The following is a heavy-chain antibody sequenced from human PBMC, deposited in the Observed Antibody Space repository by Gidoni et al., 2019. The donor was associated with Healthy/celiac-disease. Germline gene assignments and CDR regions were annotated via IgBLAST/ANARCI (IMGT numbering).Heavy chain of an antibody. CDR1: GYSFTSYW. Sequence: EVQLVQSGAEVKKPGESLKISCTGSGYSFTSYWIGWVRQMPGKGLEWMGIIYPGDSDTRYSPSVQGQVTISADKSISTAYLQWSSMKASDTAMYYCARLNYYDGSGYLNWFDPWGQGTLVTVSS. CDR2: IYPGDSDT. D-gene: IGHD3-22*01. J-gene: IGHJ5*02. CDR3: ARLNYYDGSGYLNWFDP. V-gene: IGHV5-51*01.